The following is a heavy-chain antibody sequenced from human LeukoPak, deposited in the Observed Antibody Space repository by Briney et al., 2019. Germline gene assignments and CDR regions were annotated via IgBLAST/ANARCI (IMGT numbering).Heavy chain of an antibody. V-gene: IGHV4-4*07. D-gene: IGHD2-2*01. J-gene: IGHJ5*02. Sequence: SETLSLTCTVSGGSISSYYWSWIRQPAGKGLEWIGRIYTSGGTNYNPSLKSRVTMSVDTSKNQFSLKLSSVTAADTAVYYCARDPGGQLLHNWFDPWGQGTLVTVSS. CDR1: GGSISSYY. CDR2: IYTSGGT. CDR3: ARDPGGQLLHNWFDP.